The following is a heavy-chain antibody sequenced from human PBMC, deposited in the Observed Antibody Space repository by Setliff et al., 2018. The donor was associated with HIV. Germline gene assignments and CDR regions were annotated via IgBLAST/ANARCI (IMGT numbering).Heavy chain of an antibody. Sequence: SETLSLTCSVPGGSMSTYYWSWIRQPAGKGLEWIGRIYSSGSTIYNPSLRSRVTMSVDTSKSQLSLKLTSVTAADTAVYYCARVFPPIRGAPFGTPPGAFDIWGQGTMVTVSS. CDR1: GGSMSTYY. D-gene: IGHD2-15*01. CDR3: ARVFPPIRGAPFGTPPGAFDI. V-gene: IGHV4-4*07. CDR2: IYSSGST. J-gene: IGHJ3*02.